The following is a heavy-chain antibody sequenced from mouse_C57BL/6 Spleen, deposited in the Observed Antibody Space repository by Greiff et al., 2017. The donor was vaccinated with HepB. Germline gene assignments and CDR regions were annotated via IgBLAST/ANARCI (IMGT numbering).Heavy chain of an antibody. CDR2: IHPNSGST. V-gene: IGHV1-64*01. D-gene: IGHD1-1*01. CDR1: GYTFTSYW. J-gene: IGHJ3*01. Sequence: QVQLQQPGAELVKPGASVKLSCKASGYTFTSYWMHWVKQRPGQGLEWIGMIHPNSGSTNYNEKFKSKATLTVDKSSSTAYMQLSSLTSDDSAVYYCASYGSSPPFAYWGQGTLVTVSA. CDR3: ASYGSSPPFAY.